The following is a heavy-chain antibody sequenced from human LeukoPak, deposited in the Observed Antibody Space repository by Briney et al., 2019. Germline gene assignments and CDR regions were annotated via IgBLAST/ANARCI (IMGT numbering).Heavy chain of an antibody. CDR2: IYYSGST. Sequence: SETLSLTCTVSGGSISSGGYYWSWIRQHPGKGLEWIGYIYYSGSTYYNPSLKSRVTISVDTSKNQFSLKLSSVTAADTAVYYCARCRIYCSGGSCRLNWFDPWGQGTLVTVSS. J-gene: IGHJ5*02. D-gene: IGHD2-15*01. CDR1: GGSISSGGYY. CDR3: ARCRIYCSGGSCRLNWFDP. V-gene: IGHV4-31*03.